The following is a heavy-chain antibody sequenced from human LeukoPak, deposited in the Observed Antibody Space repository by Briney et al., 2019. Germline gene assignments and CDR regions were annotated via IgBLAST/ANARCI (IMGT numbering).Heavy chain of an antibody. Sequence: GGSLRLSCAASGFTFDDYAMHWVRQAPGRGLEWVSGISWNSGNIGYADSVKGRFTISRDNAKDSLYLQMNSLRPEDTALYYCANLHGDYRDYWGQGTLVTVSS. CDR3: ANLHGDYRDY. J-gene: IGHJ4*02. CDR1: GFTFDDYA. CDR2: ISWNSGNI. D-gene: IGHD4-17*01. V-gene: IGHV3-9*01.